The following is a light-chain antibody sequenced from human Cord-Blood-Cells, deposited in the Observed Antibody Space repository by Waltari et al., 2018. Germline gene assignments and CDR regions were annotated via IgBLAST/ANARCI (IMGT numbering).Light chain of an antibody. Sequence: EIVMTQSPATLSVSPGERATLSCRASQSVSSNLAWYQQKPGQAPRLIIYVASTRAIGIPARFSSSGSGTEFTLTISSLQSEDFAVYYCQQYNNWPRTFGQGTKVEIK. CDR2: VAS. V-gene: IGKV3-15*01. CDR1: QSVSSN. CDR3: QQYNNWPRT. J-gene: IGKJ1*01.